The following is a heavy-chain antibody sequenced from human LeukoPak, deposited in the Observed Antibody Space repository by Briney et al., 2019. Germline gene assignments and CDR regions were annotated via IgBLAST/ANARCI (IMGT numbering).Heavy chain of an antibody. CDR2: INPNSGGT. CDR1: GGTFSSYA. J-gene: IGHJ4*02. V-gene: IGHV1-2*02. D-gene: IGHD1-26*01. Sequence: GASVKVSCKASGGTFSSYAISWVRQAPGQGLEWMGWINPNSGGTNYAQKFQGRVTMTRDTSISTAYMELSRLRSDDTAVYYCARERGVGSSEGRYDYWGQGTLVTVSS. CDR3: ARERGVGSSEGRYDY.